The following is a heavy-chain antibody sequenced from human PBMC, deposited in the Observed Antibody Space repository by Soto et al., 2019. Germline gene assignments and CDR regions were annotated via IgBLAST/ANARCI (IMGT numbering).Heavy chain of an antibody. D-gene: IGHD1-26*01. CDR3: VGQAVLGATKSFDI. V-gene: IGHV5-51*01. Sequence: GESLKISFKGSGYRFTSYWIAWVRQMPGKGLEWMGTIYPGDSDTRYSPPFQGQVTISADKSISTAYLQWSSLKASDTAMYYCVGQAVLGATKSFDIWGQGTMVTVSS. CDR1: GYRFTSYW. CDR2: IYPGDSDT. J-gene: IGHJ3*02.